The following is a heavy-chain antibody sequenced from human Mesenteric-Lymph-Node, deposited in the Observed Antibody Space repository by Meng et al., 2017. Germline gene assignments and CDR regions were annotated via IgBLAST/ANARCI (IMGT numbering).Heavy chain of an antibody. Sequence: ASVKVSCKASGYTFTSSWVRQAPGQGLEWMGWINPNSGGTNYAQKFQGRVTMTRDTSISTAYMELSSLRSEDTAVYYCARREYCGGDCEDAFDIWGRGTMVTVSS. V-gene: IGHV1-2*02. CDR1: GYTFTSS. D-gene: IGHD2-21*02. J-gene: IGHJ3*02. CDR2: INPNSGGT. CDR3: ARREYCGGDCEDAFDI.